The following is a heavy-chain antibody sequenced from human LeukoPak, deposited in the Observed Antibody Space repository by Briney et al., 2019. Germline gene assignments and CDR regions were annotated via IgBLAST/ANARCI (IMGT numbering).Heavy chain of an antibody. CDR3: ARGNPGYSSSWSYNWFDP. J-gene: IGHJ5*02. CDR2: INPNSGGT. Sequence: ASVKVSFKASGYTFTGYYMHWVRQAPGQGLEWMGWINPNSGGTNYAQKFQGRVTMTRDTSISTAYMELSRLRSDDTAVYYCARGNPGYSSSWSYNWFDPWGQGTLVTVSS. D-gene: IGHD6-13*01. CDR1: GYTFTGYY. V-gene: IGHV1-2*02.